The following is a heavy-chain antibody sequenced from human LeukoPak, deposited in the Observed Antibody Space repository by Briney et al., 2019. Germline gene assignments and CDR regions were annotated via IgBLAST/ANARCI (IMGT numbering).Heavy chain of an antibody. CDR2: IWYDGSNK. J-gene: IGHJ3*01. CDR3: ARESLSDSRGQGGGFDL. Sequence: GGCLRLSRAPSGFTLSSHGIHWVRQAPGKGREWVTVIWYDGSNKYYADSVKGRFSISRDNSKNTADLQMNSLSAEDTAVYYCARESLSDSRGQGGGFDLWGQGTMVTVSS. CDR1: GFTLSSHG. V-gene: IGHV3-33*01. D-gene: IGHD3-22*01.